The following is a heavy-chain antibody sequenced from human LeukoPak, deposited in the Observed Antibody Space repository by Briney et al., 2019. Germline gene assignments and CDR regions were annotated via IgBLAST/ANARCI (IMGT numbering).Heavy chain of an antibody. CDR3: ASRNDILTGYVFDF. V-gene: IGHV4-34*01. CDR1: GGSFSGYY. Sequence: PSETLSLTCAVYGGSFSGYYWSWIRQPPGKGLEWIGSIYYSGSTSYNPSLKSRVTISVDTSKNQFSLKLTSVTAADTAVYYCASRNDILTGYVFDFWGQGTLVTVSS. J-gene: IGHJ4*02. CDR2: IYYSGST. D-gene: IGHD3-9*01.